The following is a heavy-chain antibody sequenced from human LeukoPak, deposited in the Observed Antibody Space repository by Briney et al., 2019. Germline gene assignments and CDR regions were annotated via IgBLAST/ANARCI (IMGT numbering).Heavy chain of an antibody. D-gene: IGHD2-2*01. J-gene: IGHJ6*03. CDR1: GGTFSSYA. CDR2: IIPIFGTA. Sequence: ASVKVSYKASGGTFSSYAISWVRQAPGQGLEWMGGIIPIFGTANYAQKFQGRVTITADESTSTAYMELSSLRSEDTAVYYCARTLVVVPAADYYYMDVWGKGTTVTVSS. V-gene: IGHV1-69*01. CDR3: ARTLVVVPAADYYYMDV.